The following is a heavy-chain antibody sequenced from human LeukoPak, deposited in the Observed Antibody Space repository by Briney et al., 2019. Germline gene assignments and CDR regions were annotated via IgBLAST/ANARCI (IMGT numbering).Heavy chain of an antibody. CDR1: GFTFGDYA. D-gene: IGHD5-18*01. Sequence: GGSLRLSCTASGFTFGDYAMSWFRQAPGKGLEWVGFIRSKAYGGTTEYAASVQGRFTISRDDSKSIAYLQMNSLKTEDTAVYYCTRGYSYGPFDYWGQGTLVTVSS. J-gene: IGHJ4*02. CDR2: IRSKAYGGTT. V-gene: IGHV3-49*03. CDR3: TRGYSYGPFDY.